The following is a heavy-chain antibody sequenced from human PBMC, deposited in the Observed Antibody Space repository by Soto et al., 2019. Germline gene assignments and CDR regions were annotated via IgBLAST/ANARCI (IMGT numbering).Heavy chain of an antibody. CDR3: ASAVDYIWGSYHPDDAFDL. CDR2: INAGNGNT. J-gene: IGHJ3*01. V-gene: IGHV1-3*01. Sequence: QVQLVQSGAEVKKPGASVKVSCKASGYTFTSYAMHWVRQAPGQRLEWMGWINAGNGNTKYSQKFQGRVTITRDTAASTAYMELSSLRSEDTAVYYCASAVDYIWGSYHPDDAFDLWGQGTMVTVSS. D-gene: IGHD3-16*02. CDR1: GYTFTSYA.